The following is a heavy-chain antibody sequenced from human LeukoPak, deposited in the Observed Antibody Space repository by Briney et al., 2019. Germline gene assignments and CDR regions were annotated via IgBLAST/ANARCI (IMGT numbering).Heavy chain of an antibody. CDR2: INHSGST. V-gene: IGHV4-34*01. J-gene: IGHJ4*02. Sequence: SETLSLTCAVYGGSFSGYYWSWIRQPPGKGLEWIGEINHSGSTNYNPSLKSRVTISVDTSKNQFSLKLSSVTAADTAVYYCARRWRAIDYWGQGTLVTVSS. D-gene: IGHD4-23*01. CDR1: GGSFSGYY. CDR3: ARRWRAIDY.